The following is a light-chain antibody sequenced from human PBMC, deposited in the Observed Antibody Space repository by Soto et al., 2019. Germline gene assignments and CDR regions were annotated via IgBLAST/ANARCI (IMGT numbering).Light chain of an antibody. CDR3: QSYDSSLTTFV. CDR1: SSNIGAEYD. CDR2: GDN. Sequence: QSVLTQPPSVSGAPGQRVAISCTGSSSNIGAEYDVHWYQQLPGTAPKRLIYGDNNRPSGVPDRFSGSKSGTSASLAITGLQPEDEADYYCQSYDSSLTTFVFGTGTKVTVI. V-gene: IGLV1-40*01. J-gene: IGLJ1*01.